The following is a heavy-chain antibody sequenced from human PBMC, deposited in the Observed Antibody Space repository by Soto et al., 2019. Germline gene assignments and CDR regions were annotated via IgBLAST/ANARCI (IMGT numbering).Heavy chain of an antibody. CDR3: ARARYDFWSGYSHGGFDP. V-gene: IGHV1-69*13. D-gene: IGHD3-3*01. Sequence: SVKVSCKASGGTFSSYAISWVRQAPGQGLEWMGGIIPIFGTANYAQKFQGRVTITADESTSTAYMELSSLRSEDTAVYYCARARYDFWSGYSHGGFDPWGQGTLVTVSS. CDR1: GGTFSSYA. J-gene: IGHJ5*02. CDR2: IIPIFGTA.